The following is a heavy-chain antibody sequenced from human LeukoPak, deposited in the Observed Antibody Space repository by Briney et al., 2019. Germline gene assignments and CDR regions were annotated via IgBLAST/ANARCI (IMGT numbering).Heavy chain of an antibody. J-gene: IGHJ6*01. CDR2: ISSSSSYI. D-gene: IGHD2-2*03. CDR1: GFTFSSYS. CDR3: ERAGLCGYCGSTSGYPRCYGRDV. V-gene: IGHV3-21*01. Sequence: GGSLRLSCAASGFTFSSYSMNWVRQAPGKGLEWVSSISSSSSYIYYADSVKGRFTISRDNAKNSLYLQMNSLRAEDTAVYYCERAGLCGYCGSTSGYPRCYGRDVWVQGPTVSVFS.